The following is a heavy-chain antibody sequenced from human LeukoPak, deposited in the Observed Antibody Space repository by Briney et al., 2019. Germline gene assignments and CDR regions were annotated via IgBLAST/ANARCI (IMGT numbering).Heavy chain of an antibody. V-gene: IGHV4-31*03. CDR2: IYYSGST. J-gene: IGHJ4*02. D-gene: IGHD3-22*01. CDR3: ARAATYYYDSSGYPDY. Sequence: SQTLSLTCTVSGCSISSGGYYWSWIRQHPGKGLEWIGYIYYSGSTYYNPSLKSRVTISVDTSKNQFSLKLSSVTAADTAVYYCARAATYYYDSSGYPDYWGQGTLVTVSS. CDR1: GCSISSGGYY.